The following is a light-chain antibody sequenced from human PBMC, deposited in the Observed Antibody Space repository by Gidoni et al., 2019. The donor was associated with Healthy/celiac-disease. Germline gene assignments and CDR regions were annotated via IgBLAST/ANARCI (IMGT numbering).Light chain of an antibody. CDR2: DAS. J-gene: IGKJ2*01. CDR1: QSVSSY. CDR3: QPRSNWAYP. V-gene: IGKV3-11*01. Sequence: DIVLTQSPATLSLSPGERATLSCRASQSVSSYLAGYQQNPGQAPRLLIYDASNRATGIPARFSGSGSGTDFTLTISSLEPEDFAVYYCQPRSNWAYPFGQGTKLEIK.